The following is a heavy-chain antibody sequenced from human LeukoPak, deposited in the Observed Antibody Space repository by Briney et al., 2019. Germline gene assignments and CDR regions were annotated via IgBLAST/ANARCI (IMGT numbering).Heavy chain of an antibody. CDR1: GYTFAGYY. CDR3: AREGAAVAGIDY. J-gene: IGHJ4*02. Sequence: ASVKVSCKASGYTFAGYYVHWVRQAPGQGLEWMGWINPNSGGTNYAQKFQGRVTMTRDTSISTAYMELSRLRSDDTAVYYCAREGAAVAGIDYWGQGTLVTVSS. CDR2: INPNSGGT. D-gene: IGHD6-19*01. V-gene: IGHV1-2*02.